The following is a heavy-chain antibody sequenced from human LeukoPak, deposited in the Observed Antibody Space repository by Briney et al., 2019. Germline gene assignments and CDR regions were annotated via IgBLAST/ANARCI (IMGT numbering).Heavy chain of an antibody. Sequence: SETLSLTCAVSGGSISSSNWWSWVRQPPGKGLEWIGEIYHSGSTNYNPSLKSRVTISVDKSKNQFSLKLSSVTAADTAVYYCARMYSSAYYGMGVWGTGTTVTVSS. CDR2: IYHSGST. V-gene: IGHV4-4*02. CDR1: GGSISSSNW. CDR3: ARMYSSAYYGMGV. D-gene: IGHD6-19*01. J-gene: IGHJ6*04.